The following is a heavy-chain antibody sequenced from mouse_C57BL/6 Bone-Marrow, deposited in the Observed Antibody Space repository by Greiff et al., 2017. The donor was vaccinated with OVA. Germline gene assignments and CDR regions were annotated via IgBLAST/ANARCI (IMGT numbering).Heavy chain of an antibody. CDR1: GYTFTSYG. CDR3: APDLLWLRPDAMDY. D-gene: IGHD2-2*01. CDR2: IYPRSGNT. V-gene: IGHV1-81*01. Sequence: QVQLQQSGAELARPGASVKLSCKASGYTFTSYGISWVKQRTGQGLEWIGEIYPRSGNTYYNEKFKGKATLTADKSSSTAYMELRSLPSEDSAVYFCAPDLLWLRPDAMDYWGQGTSVTVSS. J-gene: IGHJ4*01.